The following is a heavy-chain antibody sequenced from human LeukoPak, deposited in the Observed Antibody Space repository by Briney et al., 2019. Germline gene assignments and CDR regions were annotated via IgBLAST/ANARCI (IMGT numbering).Heavy chain of an antibody. Sequence: GGSLRPSCAASGFTFSSYGMHWVCQAPGKGLEWVAVIWYDGSNKYYADSVKGRFTISRDNSKNTLYLQMNSLRGEDTAVYYCARGGGVRGVNYFDYWGQGTLVTVSS. CDR2: IWYDGSNK. CDR3: ARGGGVRGVNYFDY. V-gene: IGHV3-33*01. CDR1: GFTFSSYG. D-gene: IGHD3-10*02. J-gene: IGHJ4*02.